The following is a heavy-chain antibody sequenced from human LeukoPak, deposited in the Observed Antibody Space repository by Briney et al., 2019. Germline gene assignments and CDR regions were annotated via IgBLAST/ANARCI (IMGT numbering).Heavy chain of an antibody. CDR1: GFTFSSYS. CDR2: IRTVTSSI. J-gene: IGHJ4*02. V-gene: IGHV3-21*01. D-gene: IGHD2-15*01. CDR3: AREGLPSGATKIFDY. Sequence: PGGSLRLSCAVSGFTFSSYSMHWVRQAPGKGLEWVSRIRTVTSSIYYADAVKGRFTVSRDNAKNSLYLEMNSLRAEDTAVYYCAREGLPSGATKIFDYWGQGTLAAVSS.